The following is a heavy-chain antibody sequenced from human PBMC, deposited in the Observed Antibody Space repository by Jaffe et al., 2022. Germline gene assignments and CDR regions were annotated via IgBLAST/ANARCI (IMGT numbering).Heavy chain of an antibody. CDR3: TTRLLWFGELT. CDR1: GFTFGDYA. Sequence: EVQLVESGGGLVQPGRSLRLSCTASGFTFGDYAMSWVRQAPGKGLEWVGFIRSKAYGGTTEYAASVKGRFTISRDDSKSIAYLQMNSLKTEDTAVYYCTTRLLWFGELTWGQGTLVTVSS. J-gene: IGHJ5*02. D-gene: IGHD3-10*01. CDR2: IRSKAYGGTT. V-gene: IGHV3-49*04.